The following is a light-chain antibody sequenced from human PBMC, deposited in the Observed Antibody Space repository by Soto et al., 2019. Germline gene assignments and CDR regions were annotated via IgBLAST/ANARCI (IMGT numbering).Light chain of an antibody. CDR1: TSNIGSNT. V-gene: IGLV1-44*01. CDR2: SNN. J-gene: IGLJ1*01. CDR3: AAWDDGLNGYV. Sequence: QSVMTPPPSSSGTAEQRVPISCSVITSNIGSNTVNGYQQLPGTAPKTLIYSNNQRPSGVPDRFSGSKSGTSGSLAISGLLSEDEADYYCAAWDDGLNGYVFGTGTKVTVL.